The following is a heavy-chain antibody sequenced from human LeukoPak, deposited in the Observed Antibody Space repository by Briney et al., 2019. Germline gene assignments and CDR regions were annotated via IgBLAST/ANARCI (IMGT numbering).Heavy chain of an antibody. J-gene: IGHJ4*02. CDR3: ARDRYGSYGLDY. Sequence: SETLSLTCTVSGGSISSYYWSWIRQPPGKGLEGIGYIYYRGSTNYNPSLKSRVTISVDTSKNQFSLKLSSVTAADTAVYYCARDRYGSYGLDYWGQGTLVTVSS. CDR2: IYYRGST. D-gene: IGHD5-18*01. V-gene: IGHV4-59*01. CDR1: GGSISSYY.